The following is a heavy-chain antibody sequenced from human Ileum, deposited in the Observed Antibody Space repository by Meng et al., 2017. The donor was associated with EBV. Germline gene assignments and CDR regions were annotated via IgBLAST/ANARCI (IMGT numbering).Heavy chain of an antibody. CDR2: INTDNGET. Sequence: VMLVTAGAEVKKSGASVKRSCKASGYTFTQYPIHWVRQAPGQRPEWMGWINTDNGETEFSQKFQGRVTITRDTSATTAYMELISLRSEDTAVYYCASRPGFNIGPFDFWGQGTLVTVSS. CDR1: GYTFTQYP. V-gene: IGHV1-3*04. CDR3: ASRPGFNIGPFDF. J-gene: IGHJ4*02. D-gene: IGHD3/OR15-3a*01.